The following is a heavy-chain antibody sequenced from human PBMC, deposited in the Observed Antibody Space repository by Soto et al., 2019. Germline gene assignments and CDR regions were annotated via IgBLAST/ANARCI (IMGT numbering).Heavy chain of an antibody. D-gene: IGHD5-12*01. CDR2: INHSGST. Sequence: PSETLSLTCAFYGGSFSGYYWSWIRQPPGKGLEWIGEINHSGSTNYNPSLKSRVTISVDTSKNQFSLKLSSVTAADTAVYYCTRGQAEWPRVGFYFYMDAWGKGTTVSVSS. V-gene: IGHV4-34*01. J-gene: IGHJ6*03. CDR1: GGSFSGYY. CDR3: TRGQAEWPRVGFYFYMDA.